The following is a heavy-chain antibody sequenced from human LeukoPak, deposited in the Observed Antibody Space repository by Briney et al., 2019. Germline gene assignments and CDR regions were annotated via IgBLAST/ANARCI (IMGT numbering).Heavy chain of an antibody. CDR2: IHYSGST. D-gene: IGHD3-22*01. V-gene: IGHV4-59*01. CDR1: GGSISNYY. J-gene: IGHJ4*02. Sequence: SETLSLTCSVSGGSISNYYWSWIRQPPGKGLEWVGYIHYSGSTNYNPSLRSRVTISVDTSKNQFSLKLTSVTAADTAVYYCARVDDTSGYFYKFDYWGQGTLVTVSS. CDR3: ARVDDTSGYFYKFDY.